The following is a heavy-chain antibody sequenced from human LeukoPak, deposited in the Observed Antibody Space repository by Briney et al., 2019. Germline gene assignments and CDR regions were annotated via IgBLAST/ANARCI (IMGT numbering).Heavy chain of an antibody. D-gene: IGHD2-15*01. CDR3: ARGRYCSGGSCFTGRYYYYMDV. V-gene: IGHV3-23*01. CDR2: ISDSGGTI. J-gene: IGHJ6*03. Sequence: GGSLRLSCAASGFTFSSYAMNWVRQGPGKGLEWVPGISDSGGTIYYADSVKGRFTISRDNSKNTLYLQMNSLTVDDTAVYYCARGRYCSGGSCFTGRYYYYMDVWGKGTTVTVSS. CDR1: GFTFSSYA.